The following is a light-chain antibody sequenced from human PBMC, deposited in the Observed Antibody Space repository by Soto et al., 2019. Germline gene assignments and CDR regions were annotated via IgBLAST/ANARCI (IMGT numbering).Light chain of an antibody. CDR2: GAS. J-gene: IGKJ1*01. CDR1: QSLSNNIY. CDR3: QQYNNWPPWT. V-gene: IGKV3-20*01. Sequence: ESVLTQSPGTLSLSPGERATLSCRASQSLSNNIYLAWYQQKPGQAPRLLIYGASSRATGIPNRFSGSGSGTDFTLTINSLQSEDFAVYYCQQYNNWPPWTFGQGTKVDI.